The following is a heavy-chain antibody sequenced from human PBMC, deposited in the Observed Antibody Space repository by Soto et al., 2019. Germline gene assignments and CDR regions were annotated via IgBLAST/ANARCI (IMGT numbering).Heavy chain of an antibody. J-gene: IGHJ5*02. Sequence: QVHLVQSGVEVKTPGASVKVSCEASGYTFFTYDISWVRQAPGQGLEWMGWISTYSGDTKYAQKFQGRVTMTTDTSTATAHLELRSRTSDDTAVYYCARHHGPTTSEKWFDPWGQGTLVTVSS. V-gene: IGHV1-18*01. D-gene: IGHD5-12*01. CDR1: GYTFFTYD. CDR2: ISTYSGDT. CDR3: ARHHGPTTSEKWFDP.